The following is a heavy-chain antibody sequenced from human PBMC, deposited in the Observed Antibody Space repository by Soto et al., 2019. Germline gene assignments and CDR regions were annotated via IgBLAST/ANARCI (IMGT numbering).Heavy chain of an antibody. CDR1: GFTFSSYA. Sequence: EVRLLESGGGLVQPGGSLGLSCAASGFTFSSYAMSWVRQAPGKGLEWVSAIGGSGGNTYYADSAKGRFTISRDNSKNTLYLQMNGLRAEDTAVYYCAKDRSNAWYGVGFWGQGTLVTVSS. CDR2: IGGSGGNT. D-gene: IGHD6-19*01. CDR3: AKDRSNAWYGVGF. J-gene: IGHJ4*02. V-gene: IGHV3-23*01.